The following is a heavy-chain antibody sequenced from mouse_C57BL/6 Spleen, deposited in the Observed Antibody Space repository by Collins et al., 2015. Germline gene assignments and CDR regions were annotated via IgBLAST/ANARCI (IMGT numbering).Heavy chain of an antibody. CDR2: INPDSSTI. CDR1: IRFSGYW. D-gene: IGHD1-1*01. Sequence: EVKLLESGGGLVQPWRIPETLLCSLRIRFSGYWMSWVRQAPGKGLEWIGEINPDSSTINYTPSLKGKFIISRDNADNTLYLQMSKVRSEDTALYYCARLYYYGHFDYWGQGTTLTVSS. V-gene: IGHV4-1*02. J-gene: IGHJ2*01. CDR3: ARLYYYGHFDY.